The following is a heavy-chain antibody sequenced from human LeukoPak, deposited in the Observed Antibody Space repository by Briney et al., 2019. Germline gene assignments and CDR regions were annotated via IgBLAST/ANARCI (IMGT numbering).Heavy chain of an antibody. CDR1: GFTFSSYS. CDR3: ARELTFGGVIAIGDAFDI. J-gene: IGHJ3*02. D-gene: IGHD3-16*02. Sequence: PGGSLRLSCAASGFTFSSYSMNWVRQAPGKGLEWVSSISSSSSYIYYADSVKGRFTISRDNAKNSLYLQMNSLRAEDTAVYYCARELTFGGVIAIGDAFDIWGQGTMVTVSS. V-gene: IGHV3-21*01. CDR2: ISSSSSYI.